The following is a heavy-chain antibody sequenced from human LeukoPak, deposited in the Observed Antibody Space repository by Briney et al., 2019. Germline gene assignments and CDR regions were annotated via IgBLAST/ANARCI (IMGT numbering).Heavy chain of an antibody. D-gene: IGHD3-22*01. Sequence: ASVKVSCKASGYTFTSYGISWVRQAPGQGLEWMGWISACNGNTNYAQKLQGRVTMTTDTSTSTAYMELRSLRSDDTAVYYCARDVSWGYYDSSGYPFDYWGQGTLVTVSS. CDR3: ARDVSWGYYDSSGYPFDY. J-gene: IGHJ4*02. V-gene: IGHV1-18*01. CDR2: ISACNGNT. CDR1: GYTFTSYG.